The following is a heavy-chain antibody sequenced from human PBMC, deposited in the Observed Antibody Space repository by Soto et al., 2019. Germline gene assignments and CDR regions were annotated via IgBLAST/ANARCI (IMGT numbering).Heavy chain of an antibody. CDR3: ARGNYDFWSGYLRWFDP. CDR1: GGSISSYY. V-gene: IGHV4-59*01. D-gene: IGHD3-3*01. J-gene: IGHJ5*02. CDR2: IYYSGST. Sequence: SETLSLTCTVSGGSISSYYWSWIRQPPGKGLEWIGYIYYSGSTNYNPSLKSRVTISVDTSKNQFSLKLSSVTAADTAVYYCARGNYDFWSGYLRWFDPWGQGTLVTVSS.